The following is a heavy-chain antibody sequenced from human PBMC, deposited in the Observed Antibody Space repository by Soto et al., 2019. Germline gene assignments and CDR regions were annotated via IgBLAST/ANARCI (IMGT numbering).Heavy chain of an antibody. CDR2: ISAYNGNT. CDR1: GYTFTSYG. CDR3: ARVLLWFGELSPNWFDP. Sequence: QVQLVQSGAEVKKPGASVKVSCKASGYTFTSYGISWVRQAPGQGLEWMGWISAYNGNTNYAQKLQGRVTMTTDTSTSTDYMELRSLRSDDTAVYYCARVLLWFGELSPNWFDPWGQGTLVTGSS. D-gene: IGHD3-10*01. J-gene: IGHJ5*02. V-gene: IGHV1-18*04.